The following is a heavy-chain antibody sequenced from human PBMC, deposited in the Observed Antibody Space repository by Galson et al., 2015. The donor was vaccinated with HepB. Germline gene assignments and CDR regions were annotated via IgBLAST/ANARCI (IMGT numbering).Heavy chain of an antibody. CDR1: GYTLTTYD. V-gene: IGHV1-18*01. D-gene: IGHD2-2*01. CDR3: ARAPPDIVVVPAALGDSHYYYYSYMDV. Sequence: SVKVSCKASGYTLTTYDISWVRQAPGQGLEWMGWISAYNGNTNYAQKLQGRVTMTTDTSTSTAYMELRSLRSDDTAVYYCARAPPDIVVVPAALGDSHYYYYSYMDVWGKGTTVTVSS. J-gene: IGHJ6*03. CDR2: ISAYNGNT.